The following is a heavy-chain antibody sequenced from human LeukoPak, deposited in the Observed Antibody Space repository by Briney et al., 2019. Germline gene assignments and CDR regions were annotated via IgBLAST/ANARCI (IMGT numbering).Heavy chain of an antibody. J-gene: IGHJ4*02. V-gene: IGHV4-59*01. CDR3: ARGRSCDS. CDR1: GGSISNLH. Sequence: PSETLSLTCTVSGGSISNLHWSWIRQPPGKGLEWIGFIYYSGSTNYNPSLKSRATFSVDMSKNQFSLNLSSVTAADTAVYYCARGRSCDSWGQGTLVTVSS. D-gene: IGHD3-10*01. CDR2: IYYSGST.